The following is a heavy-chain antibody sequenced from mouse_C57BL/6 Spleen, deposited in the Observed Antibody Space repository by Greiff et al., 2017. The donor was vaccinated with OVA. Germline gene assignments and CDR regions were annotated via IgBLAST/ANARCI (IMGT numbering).Heavy chain of an antibody. CDR3: ARGRITTVVATSDY. D-gene: IGHD1-1*01. Sequence: QVQLQQSGAELVKPGASVKLSCKASGYTFTSYWMQWVKQRPGQGLEWIGEIDPSDSYTNYNQKFTGKATLTVDTSSSTAYMQLSSLTSEDSAVYYCARGRITTVVATSDYWGQGTTLTVSS. J-gene: IGHJ2*01. V-gene: IGHV1-50*01. CDR2: IDPSDSYT. CDR1: GYTFTSYW.